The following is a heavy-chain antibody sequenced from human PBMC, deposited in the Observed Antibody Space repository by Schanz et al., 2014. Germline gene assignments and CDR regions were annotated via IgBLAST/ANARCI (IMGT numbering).Heavy chain of an antibody. Sequence: EVQLLESGGGLVQPGGSLRLSCAASGFTFNNFNMNWVRQAPGKGLEWVSSISSTSSYIFYADSVKGRFTISRDNAKNSLYLQMNSLRAEDTAVYYCVPMSIAAHWGQGTLVTVSS. CDR3: VPMSIAAH. CDR2: ISSTSSYI. CDR1: GFTFNNFN. D-gene: IGHD6-6*01. J-gene: IGHJ4*02. V-gene: IGHV3-21*01.